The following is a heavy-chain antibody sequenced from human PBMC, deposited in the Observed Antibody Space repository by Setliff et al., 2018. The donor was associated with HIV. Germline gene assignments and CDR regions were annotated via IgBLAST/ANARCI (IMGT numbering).Heavy chain of an antibody. CDR3: ARGIAALTASFDS. CDR2: IFPGDSKM. J-gene: IGHJ4*02. Sequence: GESLKISCKGSGYSFTSYWIAWVRQKPGKGLEWMGIIFPGDSKMRYSPSFQGRVTLSADKSISTAYLHWSSLQTSDSGMYHCARGIAALTASFDSWGQGSLVTVSS. CDR1: GYSFTSYW. D-gene: IGHD2-21*02. V-gene: IGHV5-51*01.